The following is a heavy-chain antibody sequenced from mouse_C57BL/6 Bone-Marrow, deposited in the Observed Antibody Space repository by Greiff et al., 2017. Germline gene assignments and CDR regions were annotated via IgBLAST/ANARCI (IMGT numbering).Heavy chain of an antibody. J-gene: IGHJ2*01. D-gene: IGHD2-5*01. V-gene: IGHV6-3*01. CDR2: IRLNSDTYAT. Sequence: EVKLVESGGGLVQPGGSMKLSCVASGFTFSNYWLTWVRQSPEKGLEWVAHIRLNSDTYATHSASSVKGRFTISIDDSKSSVYLQMNNVRAEDTGIYYCTGSKKPPYYFDYWGQGTTLTVSS. CDR1: GFTFSNYW. CDR3: TGSKKPPYYFDY.